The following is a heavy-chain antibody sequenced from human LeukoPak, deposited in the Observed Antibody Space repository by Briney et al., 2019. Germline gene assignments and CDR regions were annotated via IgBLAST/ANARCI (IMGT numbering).Heavy chain of an antibody. J-gene: IGHJ3*02. CDR2: IKQDGSEK. Sequence: PGGSLRLSCAASGFTFSSHWMSWVRQAPGKGLEWVANIKQDGSEKYYVDSVEGRFTISRDNAKNSLYLQMNSLRAEDTAVYYCARGKKGYDFWSGMDLVGAFDIWGQGTMVTVSS. CDR1: GFTFSSHW. CDR3: ARGKKGYDFWSGMDLVGAFDI. D-gene: IGHD3-3*01. V-gene: IGHV3-7*01.